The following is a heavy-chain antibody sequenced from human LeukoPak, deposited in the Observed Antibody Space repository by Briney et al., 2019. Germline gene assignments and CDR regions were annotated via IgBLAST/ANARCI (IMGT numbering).Heavy chain of an antibody. CDR2: IYNTGST. V-gene: IGHV4-4*07. J-gene: IGHJ4*02. Sequence: PSETLSLTCTVSGGSISIYYWSWIRQPAGKGLEWIGRIYNTGSTNYNLSLMSRVTMSVDTSKNQFSLKLSSVTAADTAVYYCAKDLGPLGYLDILTGLFDYWGQGTLVTVSS. CDR1: GGSISIYY. CDR3: AKDLGPLGYLDILTGLFDY. D-gene: IGHD3-9*01.